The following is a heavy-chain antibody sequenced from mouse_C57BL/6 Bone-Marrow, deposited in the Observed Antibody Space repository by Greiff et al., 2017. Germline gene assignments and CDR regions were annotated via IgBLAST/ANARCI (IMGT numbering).Heavy chain of an antibody. Sequence: VQLQQSGPELVKPGASVKISCKASGYSFTGYYMNWVQQSPEKSLEWIGEINPSTGGTTYNQTFNVKATLTVDKSSSTAYMHLKSLTSEDSAVYYCACCNYGFAYWGQGTLVTVSA. CDR2: INPSTGGT. J-gene: IGHJ3*01. CDR1: GYSFTGYY. V-gene: IGHV1-42*01. CDR3: ACCNYGFAY. D-gene: IGHD2-1*01.